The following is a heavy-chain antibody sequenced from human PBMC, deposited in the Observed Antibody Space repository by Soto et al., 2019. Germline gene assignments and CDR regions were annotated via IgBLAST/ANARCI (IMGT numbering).Heavy chain of an antibody. D-gene: IGHD3-22*01. CDR2: IYYSGST. Sequence: PSETLSLTCTVSGGSISSYYWSWIRQPPGKGLEWIGYIYYSGSTNYNPSLKSRVTISVDTSKNQFSLKLSSVTAADTAVYYCARHYYDSSLFVSVDYWGQGTLVTVSS. J-gene: IGHJ4*02. CDR1: GGSISSYY. V-gene: IGHV4-59*08. CDR3: ARHYYDSSLFVSVDY.